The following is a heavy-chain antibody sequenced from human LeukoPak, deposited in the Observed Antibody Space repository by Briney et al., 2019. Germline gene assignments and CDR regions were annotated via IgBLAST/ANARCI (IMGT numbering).Heavy chain of an antibody. D-gene: IGHD3-3*01. Sequence: GGSLRLSCAASGFTFNPYGMHWVRQAPGKGLEWVAHIKQDGSEKNYVDSVEGRFTISRDNAKNSVYLQMNSLRAEDTAVYYCARVWSAFDVWGQGTMVTVSS. CDR1: GFTFNPYG. V-gene: IGHV3-7*04. CDR2: IKQDGSEK. CDR3: ARVWSAFDV. J-gene: IGHJ3*01.